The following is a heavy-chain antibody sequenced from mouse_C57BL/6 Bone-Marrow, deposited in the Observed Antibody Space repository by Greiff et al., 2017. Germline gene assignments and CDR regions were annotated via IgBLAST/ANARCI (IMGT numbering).Heavy chain of an antibody. V-gene: IGHV1-55*01. J-gene: IGHJ3*01. CDR1: GYTFTSYW. CDR2: IYPGSGST. Sequence: VQLQQPGAELVKPGASVKMSCKASGYTFTSYWITWVKQRPGQGLEWIGDIYPGSGSTNYTEKFKSKATLTVDTSSSTADMQHSSLTSEDSAVYYCAREGRTWVAYWGQGTLVTVSA. CDR3: AREGRTWVAY.